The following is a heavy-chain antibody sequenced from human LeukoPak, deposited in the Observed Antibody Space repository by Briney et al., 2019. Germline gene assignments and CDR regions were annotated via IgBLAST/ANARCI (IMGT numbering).Heavy chain of an antibody. J-gene: IGHJ4*02. CDR1: GGSISSYY. CDR3: ARAGYYYGSPYYFDY. CDR2: FYYSGST. V-gene: IGHV4-59*01. D-gene: IGHD3-10*01. Sequence: PSETLSLTCTVSGGSISSYYWSWIRQPPGKGLEWIGYFYYSGSTKYNDSLKSRVTISVDTPKNQFSLKLNSVTAADTAVYYCARAGYYYGSPYYFDYWGQGTLVTVSP.